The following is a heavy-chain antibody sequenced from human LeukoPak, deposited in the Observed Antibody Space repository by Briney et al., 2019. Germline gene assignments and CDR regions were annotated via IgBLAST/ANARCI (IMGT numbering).Heavy chain of an antibody. Sequence: SETLSLTCTVSGGSISSYYWSWIRQPAGKGLEWIGRIYTSGSTNYNPSLKSRVTISVDTSKNQFSLKLSSVTAADTAVYYCAKGGIVGATNHWFDPWGQGTLVTVSS. V-gene: IGHV4-4*07. J-gene: IGHJ5*02. CDR1: GGSISSYY. CDR3: AKGGIVGATNHWFDP. D-gene: IGHD1-26*01. CDR2: IYTSGST.